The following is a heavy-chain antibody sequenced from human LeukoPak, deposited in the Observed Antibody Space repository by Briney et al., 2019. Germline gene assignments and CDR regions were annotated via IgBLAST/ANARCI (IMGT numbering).Heavy chain of an antibody. CDR2: IVPIFGTA. J-gene: IGHJ4*02. V-gene: IGHV1-69*05. CDR1: GGTFSSYA. D-gene: IGHD5-24*01. Sequence: SVKVSCEASGGTFSSYAISWVRQAPGQGLEWMGRIVPIFGTANYAQKFQGRVTITTDESTSTAYMELSSLRFEDTAVYYCARVRRDGYNQNYFDYWGQGTLVTVSS. CDR3: ARVRRDGYNQNYFDY.